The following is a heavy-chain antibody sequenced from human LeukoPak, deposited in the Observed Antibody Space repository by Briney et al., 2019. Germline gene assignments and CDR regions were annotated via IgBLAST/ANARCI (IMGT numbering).Heavy chain of an antibody. V-gene: IGHV3-7*04. CDR3: ARDLHQYYYDSSGYLEGDYFDY. Sequence: PGGSLRLSCAASGFTFSSYWMSWVRQAPGKGLEWVANIKQDGSEKYYVDSVKGRFTISRDNAKNSLYLQMNSLRAEDTAVYYCARDLHQYYYDSSGYLEGDYFDYWGQGTLVTVSS. J-gene: IGHJ4*02. D-gene: IGHD3-22*01. CDR2: IKQDGSEK. CDR1: GFTFSSYW.